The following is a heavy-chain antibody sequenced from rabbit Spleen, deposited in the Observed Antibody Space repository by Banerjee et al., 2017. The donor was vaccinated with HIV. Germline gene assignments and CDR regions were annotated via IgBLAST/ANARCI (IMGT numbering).Heavy chain of an antibody. J-gene: IGHJ4*01. Sequence: QEQLEESGGGLVKPEGSLTLTCKASGFSFSDRDVMCWVRQAPGKGLEWIACIDVGGSGTTYYANWAKGRFTISKTSSTTVTLQMTSLTVADTATYFCVRGHATDWNYDLWGPGTLVTVS. D-gene: IGHD2-1*01. V-gene: IGHV1S45*01. CDR2: IDVGGSGTT. CDR3: VRGHATDWNYDL. CDR1: GFSFSDRDV.